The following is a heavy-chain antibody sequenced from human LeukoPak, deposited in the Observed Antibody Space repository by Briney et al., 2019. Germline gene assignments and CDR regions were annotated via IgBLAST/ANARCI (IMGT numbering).Heavy chain of an antibody. D-gene: IGHD1-1*01. CDR3: ARVTGTTTPGGDY. CDR1: GFTFSDHY. J-gene: IGHJ4*02. CDR2: TRNKANSYTT. V-gene: IGHV3-72*01. Sequence: GGSLRLSCAASGFTFSDHYMDWVRQAPGKGLGWVGRTRNKANSYTTEYAASVKGRFTISRDDSKNSLYLQMNSLKTEDTAVYYCARVTGTTTPGGDYWGQGTLVTVSS.